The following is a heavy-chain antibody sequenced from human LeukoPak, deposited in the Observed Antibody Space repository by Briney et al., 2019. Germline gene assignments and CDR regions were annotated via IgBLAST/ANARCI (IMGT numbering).Heavy chain of an antibody. V-gene: IGHV4-59*08. CDR3: ARRDIQLCFDY. CDR1: GGSFSNYY. J-gene: IGHJ4*02. D-gene: IGHD5-18*01. Sequence: SETLSLTCTVSGGSFSNYYLSWIRQSPGKGLEWIGYIYYTETSYNPSLKSRVTISADTTKNQYSLKLSSVTAADTAVYYCARRDIQLCFDYWGQGTLVTVSS. CDR2: IYYTET.